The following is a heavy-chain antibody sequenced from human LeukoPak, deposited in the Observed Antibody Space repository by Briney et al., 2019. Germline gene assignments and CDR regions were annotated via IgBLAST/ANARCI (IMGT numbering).Heavy chain of an antibody. CDR3: AKNAVVVVAAAYFDY. CDR2: ISYDGSNK. Sequence: GGSLRLSCAASGFTFSSYGMHWVRQAPGKGLEWVAVISYDGSNKYYADSVKGRFTISRDNSKNTLYLQMNSLRAEDTAVYCCAKNAVVVVAAAYFDYWGQGTLVTVSS. V-gene: IGHV3-30*18. J-gene: IGHJ4*02. D-gene: IGHD2-15*01. CDR1: GFTFSSYG.